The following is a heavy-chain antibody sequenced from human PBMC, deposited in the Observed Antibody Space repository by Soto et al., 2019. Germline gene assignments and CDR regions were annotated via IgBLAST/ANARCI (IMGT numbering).Heavy chain of an antibody. CDR1: GFTFSSYA. CDR3: AKDVSLEAYCGDDCYSGYFDY. CDR2: ISGSGGST. D-gene: IGHD2-21*02. Sequence: GGSLRLSCAASGFTFSSYAMSWVRQAPGKGLEWVSAISGSGGSTYYADSVKGRFTISRDNSKNTLYLQMNSLRAEDTAVYYCAKDVSLEAYCGDDCYSGYFDYWGQGTLVTVSS. J-gene: IGHJ4*02. V-gene: IGHV3-23*01.